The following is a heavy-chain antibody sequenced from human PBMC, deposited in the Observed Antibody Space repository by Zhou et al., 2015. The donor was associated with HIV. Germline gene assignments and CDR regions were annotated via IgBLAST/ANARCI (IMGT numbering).Heavy chain of an antibody. Sequence: QVQLVQSGAEVKKPGSSVKVSCKASGGTFSSYAISWVRQAPGQGLEWMGGIIPIFGTANYAQKFQGRVTITADESTSTAYMELSSLRSEDTAVYYCAVARWDKDTAMVSRDYYYYMDVWGKGTTVTVSS. J-gene: IGHJ6*03. CDR1: GGTFSSYA. D-gene: IGHD5-18*01. CDR3: AVARWDKDTAMVSRDYYYYMDV. V-gene: IGHV1-69*01. CDR2: IIPIFGTA.